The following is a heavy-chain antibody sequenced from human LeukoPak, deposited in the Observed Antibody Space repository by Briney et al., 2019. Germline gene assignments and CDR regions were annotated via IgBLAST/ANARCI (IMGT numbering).Heavy chain of an antibody. D-gene: IGHD3-9*01. J-gene: IGHJ4*02. Sequence: GESLKISCKGSGYSFTSYWISWVRQMPGKALEWMGRIDPSDSYTNYSPSFQGHVTISADKSISTAYLQWSSLKASDTAMYYCEKPPYDILTGYYYFDYWGQGTLVTVSS. CDR3: EKPPYDILTGYYYFDY. CDR2: IDPSDSYT. V-gene: IGHV5-10-1*01. CDR1: GYSFTSYW.